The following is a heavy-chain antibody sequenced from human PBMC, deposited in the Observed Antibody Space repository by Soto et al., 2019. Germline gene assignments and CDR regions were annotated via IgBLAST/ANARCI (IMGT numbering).Heavy chain of an antibody. J-gene: IGHJ6*02. CDR1: GYTFTMYG. V-gene: IGHV1-18*04. D-gene: IGHD2-2*01. CDR3: AGFLRGVKVVPAAIDYYGMDV. CDR2: ISAYNGNT. Sequence: ASVKVSCKASGYTFTMYGISCVGQAPLQWRDGMGWISAYNGNTNYAQKLQGRVTMTTDTSTSTAYMELRSLRSDDTAVYYCAGFLRGVKVVPAAIDYYGMDVWGQGTTVTVSS.